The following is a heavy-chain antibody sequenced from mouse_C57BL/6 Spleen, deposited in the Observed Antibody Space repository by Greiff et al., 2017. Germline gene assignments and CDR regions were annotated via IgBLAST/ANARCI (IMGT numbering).Heavy chain of an antibody. CDR1: GFTFSSYG. CDR3: ARRGYYSSSEFYYFDY. D-gene: IGHD1-1*01. V-gene: IGHV5-6*01. CDR2: ISSGGSYT. Sequence: DVHLVESGGDLVKPGGSLKLSCAASGFTFSSYGMSWVRQTPDKRLAWVATISSGGSYTYYPDSVKGRFTISRDNAKNTLYLQMSSLKSEDTAMYYCARRGYYSSSEFYYFDYWGQGTTLTVSS. J-gene: IGHJ2*01.